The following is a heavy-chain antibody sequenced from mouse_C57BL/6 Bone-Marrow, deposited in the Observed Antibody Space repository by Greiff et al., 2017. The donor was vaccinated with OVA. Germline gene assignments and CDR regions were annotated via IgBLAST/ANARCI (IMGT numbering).Heavy chain of an antibody. D-gene: IGHD2-4*01. J-gene: IGHJ3*01. CDR1: GYSITSGYY. Sequence: EVKLQESGPGLVKPSQSLSLTCSVTGYSITSGYYWNWIRQFPGNKLEWMGYISYDGSNNYNPSLKNRISITRDTSKNQFFLKLNSVTTEDTATYYCAREGGLRRGAWFAYWGQGTLVTVSA. V-gene: IGHV3-6*01. CDR3: AREGGLRRGAWFAY. CDR2: ISYDGSN.